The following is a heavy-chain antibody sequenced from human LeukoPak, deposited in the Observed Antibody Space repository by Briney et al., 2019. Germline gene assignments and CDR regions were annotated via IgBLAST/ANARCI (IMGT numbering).Heavy chain of an antibody. CDR1: GGSISSSSYY. V-gene: IGHV4-39*01. J-gene: IGHJ4*02. Sequence: SETLSLTCTVSGGSISSSSYYWGWIRQPPGKGLEWIGSIYYSGSTYYNPSLKSRVTISVDTSKNQFSLKLSSVTAADTAVYYCARHVDCSGGSCYLFDYWGQGTLVTVSS. CDR2: IYYSGST. D-gene: IGHD2-15*01. CDR3: ARHVDCSGGSCYLFDY.